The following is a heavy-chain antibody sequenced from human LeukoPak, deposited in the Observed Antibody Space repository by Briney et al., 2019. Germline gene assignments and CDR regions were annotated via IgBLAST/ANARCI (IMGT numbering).Heavy chain of an antibody. V-gene: IGHV4-59*01. J-gene: IGHJ4*02. Sequence: SGTLSLTCTVSGGSFNSYYWRWIRQPPGKGREWIGYIHFSGRTQNKPPLKSRVTISVDTSKNQLSLKLNSATATRTAVYYCARGKEVITMLRGLLPGYYFDYWGQGTLVTVSS. CDR3: ARGKEVITMLRGLLPGYYFDY. CDR1: GGSFNSYY. D-gene: IGHD3-10*01. CDR2: IHFSGRT.